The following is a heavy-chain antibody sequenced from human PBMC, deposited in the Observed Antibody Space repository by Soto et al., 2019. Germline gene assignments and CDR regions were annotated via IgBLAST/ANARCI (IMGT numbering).Heavy chain of an antibody. CDR1: GSTFTGYY. D-gene: IGHD3-3*01. J-gene: IGHJ4*02. V-gene: IGHV1-2*02. CDR2: INPNSGGT. Sequence: ASVKVSCKASGSTFTGYYMHWVRQAPGQGLEWMGWINPNSGGTNYAQKFQGRVTMTSDTSISTAYMELSRLRSDDTAVYYCARGWDYDFWGVFTYKGYFDDWGQGTLVTVSS. CDR3: ARGWDYDFWGVFTYKGYFDD.